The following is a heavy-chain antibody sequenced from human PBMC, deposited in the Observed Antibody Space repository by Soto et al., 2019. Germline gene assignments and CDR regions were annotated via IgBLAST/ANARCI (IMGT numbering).Heavy chain of an antibody. V-gene: IGHV1-8*01. CDR3: ARALNYDILTGPGY. CDR1: GYTFTSYD. D-gene: IGHD3-9*01. Sequence: GVSVKVSCKASGYTFTSYDINWVRQATGQGLEWMGWMNPNSGNTGYAQKFQGRVTMTRNTSISTAYMELSSLRSEDTAVYYCARALNYDILTGPGYWGQGTLVTVSS. CDR2: MNPNSGNT. J-gene: IGHJ4*02.